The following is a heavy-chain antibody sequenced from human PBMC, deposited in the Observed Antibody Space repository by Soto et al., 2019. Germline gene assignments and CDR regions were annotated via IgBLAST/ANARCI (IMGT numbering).Heavy chain of an antibody. V-gene: IGHV1-8*01. J-gene: IGHJ5*02. Sequence: QVELVQSGAEVKKPGASVRVSCQASEDTFTHYDLNWVRQATGQGLEWMGWMNPNTGNIDYAHRFQGRVTITRDTSTRTDFSELSSLRSDDTAVYYCVRRVASGHRSWFDPWGQGTLVTVSS. CDR2: MNPNTGNI. CDR1: EDTFTHYD. D-gene: IGHD2-21*01. CDR3: VRRVASGHRSWFDP.